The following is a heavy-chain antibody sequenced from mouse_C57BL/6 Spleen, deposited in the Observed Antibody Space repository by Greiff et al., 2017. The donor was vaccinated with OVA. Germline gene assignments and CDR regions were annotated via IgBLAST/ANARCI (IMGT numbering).Heavy chain of an antibody. Sequence: QVHVKQSGAELVRPGASVTLSCKASGYTFTDYEMHWVKQTPVHGLEWIGAIDPETGGTAYNQKFKGKAILTADKSSSTAYMELRSLTSEDSAVYYCTSLNYYGSSHYAMDYWGQGTSVTVSS. J-gene: IGHJ4*01. CDR2: IDPETGGT. V-gene: IGHV1-15*01. D-gene: IGHD1-1*01. CDR1: GYTFTDYE. CDR3: TSLNYYGSSHYAMDY.